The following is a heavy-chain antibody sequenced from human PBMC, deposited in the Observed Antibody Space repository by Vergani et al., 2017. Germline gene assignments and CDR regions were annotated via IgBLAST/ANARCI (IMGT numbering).Heavy chain of an antibody. CDR3: ARHAGSGWLFDY. CDR2: IYYSGST. D-gene: IGHD6-19*01. CDR1: GGSISSYY. V-gene: IGHV4-59*08. Sequence: QVQLQESGPGLVKPSETLSLTCTVSGGSISSYYWSWIRQPPGKGLEWIGYIYYSGSTNYDPSLKSRVTISVDTSKNQFSLKLSSLTAADTAVYYCARHAGSGWLFDYWGQGTLVTVSS. J-gene: IGHJ4*02.